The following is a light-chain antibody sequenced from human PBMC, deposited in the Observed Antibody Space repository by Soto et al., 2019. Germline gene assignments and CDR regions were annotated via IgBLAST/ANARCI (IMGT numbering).Light chain of an antibody. V-gene: IGLV2-23*01. CDR1: SSDVGSYNL. CDR2: EGS. CDR3: CSYASSSTYV. J-gene: IGLJ1*01. Sequence: QSALTHPASVSGSPGQSITISCTGTSSDVGSYNLVSWYQQHPGKAPKLRIYEGSKRPSGVSNRFSGSKSGNTASLTISGLQAEDEDDYYCCSYASSSTYVFGTGTKLTVL.